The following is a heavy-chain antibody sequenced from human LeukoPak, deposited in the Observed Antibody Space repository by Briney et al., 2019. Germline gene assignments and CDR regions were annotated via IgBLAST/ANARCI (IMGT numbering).Heavy chain of an antibody. V-gene: IGHV3-30*02. CDR2: IRYDGSNK. D-gene: IGHD1-1*01. J-gene: IGHJ5*02. CDR1: GFTFSKYG. Sequence: PGGSLRLSCAASGFTFSKYGMHWVRQAPGKGLEWVTFIRYDGSNKYYADSLKGRFTISRDNSKNSLYLQMNSLTADDTAVYYCARATWYRFDPWGQGTLVTVSS. CDR3: ARATWYRFDP.